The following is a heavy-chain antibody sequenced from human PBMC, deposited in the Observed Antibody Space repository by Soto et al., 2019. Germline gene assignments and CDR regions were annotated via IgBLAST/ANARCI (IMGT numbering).Heavy chain of an antibody. CDR2: INHSGST. D-gene: IGHD3-9*01. CDR3: ARGCPINLTIYYHYGMDV. Sequence: SETLSLTCAVYCGSFSGYYWSWIRQPPGKVLEWIGEINHSGSTNYNPSLKSRVTISVDTSKNQFSLKLSSVTAADTAAYYCARGCPINLTIYYHYGMDVWGQGLTDSVSS. CDR1: CGSFSGYY. V-gene: IGHV4-34*01. J-gene: IGHJ6*01.